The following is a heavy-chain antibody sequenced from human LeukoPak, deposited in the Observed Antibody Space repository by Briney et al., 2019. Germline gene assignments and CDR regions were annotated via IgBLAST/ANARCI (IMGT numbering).Heavy chain of an antibody. CDR2: IYTSGST. J-gene: IGHJ4*02. Sequence: SETLSLTCTVSGGSISSYYWSWIRQPAGKGLEWIGRIYTSGSTNYNPSLKSRVSMSVDTSKNQFSLKLSSMTAADTAVYYCARDGDLGIFDYWGQGTLVTVSS. D-gene: IGHD3-16*01. CDR3: ARDGDLGIFDY. CDR1: GGSISSYY. V-gene: IGHV4-4*07.